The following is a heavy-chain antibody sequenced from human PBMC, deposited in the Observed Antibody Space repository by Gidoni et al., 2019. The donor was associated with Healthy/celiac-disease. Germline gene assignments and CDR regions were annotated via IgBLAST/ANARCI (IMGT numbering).Heavy chain of an antibody. Sequence: QVQLVESGGGVVQPGRSLRLSSAASVFTFRSYGMHWVRQAPGKGLEWVGVIWYDGSNKYYADSVKGRFTISRDNSKNTLYLQMNSLRAEDTAVYYCARDGGVRGFYYYYGMDVWGQGTTVTVSS. D-gene: IGHD3-16*01. CDR3: ARDGGVRGFYYYYGMDV. V-gene: IGHV3-33*01. J-gene: IGHJ6*02. CDR2: IWYDGSNK. CDR1: VFTFRSYG.